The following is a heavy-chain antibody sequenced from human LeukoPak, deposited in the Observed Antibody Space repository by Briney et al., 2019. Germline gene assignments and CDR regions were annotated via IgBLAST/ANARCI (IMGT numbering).Heavy chain of an antibody. Sequence: SEPLSLTCAVYGGSFSCYYWSWIRPPPGKGLEWIGAINHSGSTNYNPSLKSRFTISVDTSKNQCSLKLSSVTAADTAVYYCARVVVVTWFDPWGQGALVTVSS. D-gene: IGHD2-21*01. V-gene: IGHV4-34*01. J-gene: IGHJ5*02. CDR2: INHSGST. CDR1: GGSFSCYY. CDR3: ARVVVVTWFDP.